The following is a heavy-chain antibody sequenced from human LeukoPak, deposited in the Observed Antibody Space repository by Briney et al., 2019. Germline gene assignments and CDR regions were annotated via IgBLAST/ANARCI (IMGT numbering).Heavy chain of an antibody. Sequence: GGSLRLSCAASGFTFSSYAMSWVRQAAARGLEWVSSLRGDGYTFYAVSVQGRFTLSRDESSNTVYIQMKRLRVAATDVYLCEKVSWVSRRDAVLWGQATLVTVSS. CDR3: EKVSWVSRRDAVL. J-gene: IGHJ1*01. V-gene: IGHV3-23*01. CDR1: GFTFSSYA. D-gene: IGHD2-21*01. CDR2: LRGDGYT.